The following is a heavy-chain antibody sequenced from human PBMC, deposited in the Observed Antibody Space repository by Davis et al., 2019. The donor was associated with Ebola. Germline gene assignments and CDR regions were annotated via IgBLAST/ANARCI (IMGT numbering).Heavy chain of an antibody. Sequence: MPSETLSLTCTVSACSISRYYWSWIRQPPGKGLEWIGYIYYSGSTNYNPSLKSRVTISVDTSKNQFSLKLSSVTAADTAVYYCARVDYDFWSGYYTGNWFDPWGQGTLVTVSS. CDR1: ACSISRYY. J-gene: IGHJ5*02. CDR2: IYYSGST. V-gene: IGHV4-59*01. D-gene: IGHD3-3*01. CDR3: ARVDYDFWSGYYTGNWFDP.